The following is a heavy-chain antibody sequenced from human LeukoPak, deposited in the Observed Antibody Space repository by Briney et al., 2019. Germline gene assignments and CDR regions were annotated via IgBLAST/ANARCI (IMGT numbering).Heavy chain of an antibody. J-gene: IGHJ3*02. D-gene: IGHD2-2*02. CDR3: ARDIEVVQAAIGVWRAFDI. CDR2: IYYSGST. CDR1: GGSISSYY. V-gene: IGHV4-59*01. Sequence: SETLSLTCTVSGGSISSYYWSWIRQPPGKGLEWIGYIYYSGSTNYNPSLKSRVTISVDTSKNQFSLKLSSVTAADTAVYYCARDIEVVQAAIGVWRAFDIWGQGTMVTVSP.